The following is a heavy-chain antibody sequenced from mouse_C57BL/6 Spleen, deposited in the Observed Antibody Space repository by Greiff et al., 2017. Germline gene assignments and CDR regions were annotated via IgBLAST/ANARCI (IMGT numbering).Heavy chain of an antibody. V-gene: IGHV1-39*01. CDR3: ARWDDGYSLFAD. CDR1: GYSFTDYN. J-gene: IGHJ3*01. Sequence: VQLQQSGPELVKPGASVKISCKASGYSFTDYNMNWVKQSNGKSLEWIGVINPNYGTTSYNQKFKGKVTLTVDQSTSTAYMQLNSLTSEDSAVYDSARWDDGYSLFADWGQGTLVTVAA. D-gene: IGHD2-3*01. CDR2: INPNYGTT.